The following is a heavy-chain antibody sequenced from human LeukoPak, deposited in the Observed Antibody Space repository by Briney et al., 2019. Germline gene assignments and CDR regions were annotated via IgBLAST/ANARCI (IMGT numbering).Heavy chain of an antibody. CDR3: ARDWELGH. V-gene: IGHV4-59*01. Sequence: SETLSLTCTISGGSISIYYWNWIRQPPGKGLEWIGNIQYSGSTNYNPSLKSRVTILLDTSKNQFSLKLNSVTAADTAVYYCARDWELGHWGQGTLVTVS. D-gene: IGHD1-1*01. CDR2: IQYSGST. J-gene: IGHJ5*02. CDR1: GGSISIYY.